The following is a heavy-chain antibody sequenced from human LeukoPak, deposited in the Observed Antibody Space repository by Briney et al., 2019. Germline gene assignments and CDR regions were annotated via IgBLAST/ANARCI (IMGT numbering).Heavy chain of an antibody. CDR2: MNPNSGNT. CDR3: ARGLYYDFWSSYSYDY. V-gene: IGHV1-8*03. CDR1: GYTFTSYD. Sequence: ASVKVSCKASGYTFTSYDINWVRQATGQGLEWMGWMNPNSGNTGYAQKFQGRVTITRNTSISTAYMELSSLRSEDTAVYYCARGLYYDFWSSYSYDYWGQGTLVTVSS. D-gene: IGHD3-3*01. J-gene: IGHJ4*02.